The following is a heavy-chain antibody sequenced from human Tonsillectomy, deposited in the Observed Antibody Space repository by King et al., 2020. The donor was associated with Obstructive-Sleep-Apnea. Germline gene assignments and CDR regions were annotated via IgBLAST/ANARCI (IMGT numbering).Heavy chain of an antibody. J-gene: IGHJ4*02. CDR1: GITFRSFA. CDR3: AKRQLVPEGYFDY. V-gene: IGHV3-23*01. CDR2: ISGSGGTT. D-gene: IGHD6-6*01. Sequence: QLQESGGGLVQPGGSLRLSCAVSGITFRSFAMSWVRQAPGKGLEWVSSISGSGGTTHYADSVKGRVTISRDNSQNILYLHMDSLRADDTAVYFCAKRQLVPEGYFDYWGQGSLVTVSS.